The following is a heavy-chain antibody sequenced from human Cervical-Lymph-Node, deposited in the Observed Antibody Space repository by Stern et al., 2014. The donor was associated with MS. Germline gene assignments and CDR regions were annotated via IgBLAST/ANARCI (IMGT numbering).Heavy chain of an antibody. CDR2: IVVGTGKA. J-gene: IGHJ4*02. V-gene: IGHV1-58*03. D-gene: IGHD3-16*01. Sequence: QLVESGPEMKKPGTSVNVSCKASGFTFTSSTVKWVRQARGQRLEWIGWIVVGTGKATYAQKFQGRVTISRDLSTDTAYMELSSLRSDDTAIYYCAAVSTWGPWGQGTPVTVSS. CDR3: AAVSTWGP. CDR1: GFTFTSST.